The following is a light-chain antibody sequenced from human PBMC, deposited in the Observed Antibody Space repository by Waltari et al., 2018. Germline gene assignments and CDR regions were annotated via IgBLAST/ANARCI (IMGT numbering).Light chain of an antibody. Sequence: DIVMTQSPDSLTVSLGERATINCKSSQSILYSSNNLNYLAWYQQRPGQPPKLLIYWASTRESGVPDRFSGSRSGTDFTLTISSLQSEDFAVYYCQQYNNWPPKTFGQGTKVEIK. CDR3: QQYNNWPPKT. V-gene: IGKV4-1*01. CDR1: QSILYSSNNLNY. J-gene: IGKJ1*01. CDR2: WAS.